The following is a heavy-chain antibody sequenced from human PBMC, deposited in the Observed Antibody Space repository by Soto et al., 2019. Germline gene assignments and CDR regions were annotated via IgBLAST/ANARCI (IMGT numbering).Heavy chain of an antibody. CDR1: GGSISSSYW. CDR3: ARVERGTATTVVDAFDI. CDR2: ISQSGST. D-gene: IGHD1-1*01. V-gene: IGHV4-4*02. J-gene: IGHJ3*02. Sequence: PSETLSLTCAVSGGSISSSYWWSWVRQAPGKGLEWIGEISQSGSTKYNPSLKSRVTISLDKSKNQFSLNMSSVTAADTALYYCARVERGTATTVVDAFDIWGPGTLVTVSS.